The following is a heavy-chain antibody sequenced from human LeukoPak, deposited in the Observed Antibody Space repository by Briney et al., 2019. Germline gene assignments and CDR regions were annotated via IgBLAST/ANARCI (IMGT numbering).Heavy chain of an antibody. V-gene: IGHV1-69*05. CDR1: GGTFSSYA. CDR2: IIPIFGTA. J-gene: IGHJ4*02. D-gene: IGHD1-1*01. Sequence: GASVKVSCMASGGTFSSYAISWVRQAPGQGLEWMGGIIPIFGTANYAQKFQGRVTITTDESTSTAYMELSSLRSEDTAVYYCARGSRYNWNDGEFDYWGQGTLVTVSS. CDR3: ARGSRYNWNDGEFDY.